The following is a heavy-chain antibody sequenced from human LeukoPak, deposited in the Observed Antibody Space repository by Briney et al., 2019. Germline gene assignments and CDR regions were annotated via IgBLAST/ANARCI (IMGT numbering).Heavy chain of an antibody. CDR2: ISGSGGST. CDR3: AKDYYGYSLGQDAFDI. CDR1: RFTFTSYA. V-gene: IGHV3-23*01. Sequence: GGSLRLSCAASRFTFTSYAMSWVRQAPGKGLGWVSVISGSGGSTYYADSVKGRFTISRDNSKNTLYLQMNSLRAEDTAVFYCAKDYYGYSLGQDAFDIWRQGTMVTVSS. D-gene: IGHD5-18*01. J-gene: IGHJ3*02.